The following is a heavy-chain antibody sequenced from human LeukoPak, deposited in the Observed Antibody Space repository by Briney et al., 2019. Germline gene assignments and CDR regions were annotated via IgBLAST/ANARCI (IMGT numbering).Heavy chain of an antibody. D-gene: IGHD3-3*01. J-gene: IGHJ4*02. V-gene: IGHV3-30*04. CDR1: GFTFSSYA. CDR2: ISYDGSNK. CDR3: ASVSRFLEWLSHFDY. Sequence: GESLRLSCAASGFTFSSYAMHWVRQAPGKGLEWVAVISYDGSNKYYADSVKGRFTISRDNSKNTLYLQVNSLRAEDTAVYYCASVSRFLEWLSHFDYWGQGTLVTVSS.